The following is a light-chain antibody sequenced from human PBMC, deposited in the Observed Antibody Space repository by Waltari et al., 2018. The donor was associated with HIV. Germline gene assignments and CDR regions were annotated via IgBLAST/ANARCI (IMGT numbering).Light chain of an antibody. Sequence: QSALTQPASVSGAPGQSITVSSTGPINAFGNYRSVSWYQQHPGKAPHIIIFVVTDRPAGVLDRFSGSQSGNTASLTISGLQAEDEADYYCVSYLSRNALVFGAGTKV. CDR3: VSYLSRNALV. CDR1: INAFGNYRS. J-gene: IGLJ1*01. CDR2: VVT. V-gene: IGLV2-14*03.